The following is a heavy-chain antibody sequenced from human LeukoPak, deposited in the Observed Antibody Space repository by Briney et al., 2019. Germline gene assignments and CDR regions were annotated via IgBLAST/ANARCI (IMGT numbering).Heavy chain of an antibody. V-gene: IGHV3-7*01. J-gene: IGHJ4*02. D-gene: IGHD3-9*01. CDR1: GFTFSSDW. Sequence: GGSLRLSCAASGFTFSSDWMSWVRQAPGKGLEWVANIKQDGSEKYYVDSVKGRFTISRDNAKNSLYLQMNSLRAEDTAVYYCARERDDILTGYNFDYWGQGTLATVSS. CDR3: ARERDDILTGYNFDY. CDR2: IKQDGSEK.